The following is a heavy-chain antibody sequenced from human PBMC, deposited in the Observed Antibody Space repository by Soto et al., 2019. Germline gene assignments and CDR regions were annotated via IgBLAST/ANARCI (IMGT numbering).Heavy chain of an antibody. Sequence: QVHLQESCPGLVKPSQTLSLTCRGSGGYISSGGHYWSWVRQHPGKGMEWIGYIYSRGSTYHTPYLKSRFSISIDHPKNHFPMKLTPFSAADTAVNFCANGTCTYGYATDIWGQVTLVNGSS. D-gene: IGHD5-18*01. CDR2: IYSRGST. J-gene: IGHJ1*01. CDR1: GGYISSGGHY. CDR3: ANGTCTYGYATDI. V-gene: IGHV4-31*03.